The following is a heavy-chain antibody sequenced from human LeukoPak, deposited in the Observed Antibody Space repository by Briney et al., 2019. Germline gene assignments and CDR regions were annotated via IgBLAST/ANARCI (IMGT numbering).Heavy chain of an antibody. J-gene: IGHJ5*02. D-gene: IGHD6-13*01. V-gene: IGHV4-59*01. CDR3: ARRIAAAGDNWFDP. CDR1: GGSLGSYY. Sequence: PSETLSLTCTVSGGSLGSYYWSWIRQPPGKGLEWIGYIYYSGSTNYNPSLKSRVTISVDTSKNQFSLKLSSVTAADTAVYYCARRIAAAGDNWFDPWGQGTLVTVPS. CDR2: IYYSGST.